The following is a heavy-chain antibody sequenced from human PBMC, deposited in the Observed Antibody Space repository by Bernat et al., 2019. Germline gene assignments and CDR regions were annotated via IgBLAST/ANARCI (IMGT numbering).Heavy chain of an antibody. CDR1: GFTFSSYG. V-gene: IGHV3-33*01. CDR3: ARDKGYCSGVGCYSFGALDI. D-gene: IGHD2-15*01. J-gene: IGHJ3*02. CDR2: IWYDATNK. Sequence: QVQLVESGGGVVQPGRSLRLSCAASGFTFSSYGMHWVRQAPGEGLEWVAVIWYDATNKYYAESVKGRFTISRDNSKSILYLKVNSLRAEDTAVYYCARDKGYCSGVGCYSFGALDIWGQGTMVTVSS.